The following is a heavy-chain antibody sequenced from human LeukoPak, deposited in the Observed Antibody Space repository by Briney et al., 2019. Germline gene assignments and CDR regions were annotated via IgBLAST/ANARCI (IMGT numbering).Heavy chain of an antibody. CDR2: ITPGGGT. Sequence: ASVKVSCKASGYTFTYYAMHWVRQAPGQGLQWMGWITPGGGTNYPQKFQGRVAITWDTSITTAYMDLSSLTSDDTAVYYCARDRYGDGFAHFDYWGQGALVTVSS. CDR1: GYTFTYYA. CDR3: ARDRYGDGFAHFDY. V-gene: IGHV1-2*02. J-gene: IGHJ4*02. D-gene: IGHD5-24*01.